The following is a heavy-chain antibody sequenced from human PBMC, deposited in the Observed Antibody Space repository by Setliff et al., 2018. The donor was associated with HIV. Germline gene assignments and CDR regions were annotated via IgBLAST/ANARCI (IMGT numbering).Heavy chain of an antibody. CDR3: AMSMTTYPVSRAFDI. J-gene: IGHJ3*02. CDR2: ISFDGSDK. Sequence: LRLSCAASEFIFSRYAIYWVRQAPGKGLEWVAVISFDGSDKYYADSVKGRFTISRDNSKNTLYLQMNSLRSEDTAVYYCAMSMTTYPVSRAFDIWGQGTMVTVSS. CDR1: EFIFSRYA. D-gene: IGHD4-4*01. V-gene: IGHV3-30*01.